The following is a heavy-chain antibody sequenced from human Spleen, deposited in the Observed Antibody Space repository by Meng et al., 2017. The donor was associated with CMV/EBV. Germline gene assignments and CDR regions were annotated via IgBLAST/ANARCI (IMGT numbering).Heavy chain of an antibody. CDR3: ARDRGVAVAVPIGY. CDR1: GFTFSSYA. Sequence: QVQLVESGGGVVEPGRSLRLSCAASGFTFSSYAMHWVRRAPGKGLEWVAVISYDGSNKYYADSVKGRFTISRDNSKNTLYLQMNSLRAEDTAVYYCARDRGVAVAVPIGYWGQGPLVTVSS. V-gene: IGHV3-30-3*01. J-gene: IGHJ4*02. D-gene: IGHD6-19*01. CDR2: ISYDGSNK.